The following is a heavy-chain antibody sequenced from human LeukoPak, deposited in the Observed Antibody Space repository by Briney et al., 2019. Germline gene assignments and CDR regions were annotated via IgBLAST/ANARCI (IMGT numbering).Heavy chain of an antibody. CDR3: ARLPDNIAAAGDLGLDY. Sequence: SETLSLTCAVYGGSFSGYYWSWIRQPPGKGLEWIGEINHSGSTDYNPSLKSRVTISVDTSKNQFSLKLSSVTAADTAVYYCARLPDNIAAAGDLGLDYWGQGTLVTVSS. V-gene: IGHV4-34*01. CDR2: INHSGST. CDR1: GGSFSGYY. J-gene: IGHJ4*02. D-gene: IGHD6-13*01.